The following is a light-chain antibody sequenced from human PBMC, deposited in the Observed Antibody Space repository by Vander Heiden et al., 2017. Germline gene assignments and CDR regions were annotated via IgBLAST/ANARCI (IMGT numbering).Light chain of an antibody. CDR3: VMYMGSGIWV. Sequence: TAVTPSPSFSVSPGGTVTLTCGLSSGSVSTSDYPSWYQQTPGQAPRTLIYSTNARSSGVPDRFAGPILGNKAALTITGAQAEDESDYYCVMYMGSGIWVFGGGTKLTVL. CDR2: STN. CDR1: SGSVSTSDY. V-gene: IGLV8-61*01. J-gene: IGLJ3*02.